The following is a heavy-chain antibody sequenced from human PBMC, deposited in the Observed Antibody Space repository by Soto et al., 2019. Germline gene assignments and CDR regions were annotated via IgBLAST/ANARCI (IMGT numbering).Heavy chain of an antibody. V-gene: IGHV1-3*01. D-gene: IGHD3-3*01. CDR2: INAGNANT. CDR1: GYTFTSYA. J-gene: IGHJ4*02. Sequence: QVQLVQSGAEVKKPGASVKVYCKAFGYTFTSYAMHWVRQAPGQRLEWMGWINAGNANTKYSQKFQGRVTITRDTSASTAYMELSSLRSEDTAVYYCARTSGYYFYDYWGQGTLVTVSS. CDR3: ARTSGYYFYDY.